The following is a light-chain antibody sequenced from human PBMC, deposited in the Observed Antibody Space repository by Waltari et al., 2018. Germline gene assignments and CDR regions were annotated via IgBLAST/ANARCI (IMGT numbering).Light chain of an antibody. CDR1: QSVLYSSNNKNY. CDR2: WAS. V-gene: IGKV4-1*01. J-gene: IGKJ4*01. Sequence: DIVMTQSPASLAVSLGERATINCTSSQSVLYSSNNKNYLTWYQQKPGQPPKLLIYWASTRESGVPDRFSGSGSGTYFTLIISSLQAEDVAVYYCQQYYRTPLTFGGGTKVEIK. CDR3: QQYYRTPLT.